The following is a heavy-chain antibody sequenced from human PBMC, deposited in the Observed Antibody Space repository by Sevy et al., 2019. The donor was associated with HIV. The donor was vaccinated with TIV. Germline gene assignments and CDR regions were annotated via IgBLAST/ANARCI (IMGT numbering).Heavy chain of an antibody. Sequence: GGSLRLSCAASGFTFSSYEMNWVRQAPGKGLEWVSYISSSGSTIYYADSVKGRFTISRDNAKNSLYLQMNSLRAEDTAVYYCARVGSYGSGWYFTGGDYYYYGMDVWGQGTTVTVSS. CDR2: ISSSGSTI. CDR1: GFTFSSYE. J-gene: IGHJ6*02. D-gene: IGHD6-19*01. CDR3: ARVGSYGSGWYFTGGDYYYYGMDV. V-gene: IGHV3-48*03.